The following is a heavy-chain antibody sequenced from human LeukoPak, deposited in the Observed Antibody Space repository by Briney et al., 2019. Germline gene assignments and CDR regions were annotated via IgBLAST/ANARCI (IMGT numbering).Heavy chain of an antibody. J-gene: IGHJ4*02. CDR3: AKAVTRYSSGWYGVFDY. Sequence: GRSLRLSCAASGFTSGDYAMHWVRQAPGKGLEWVSGFSWNSGSIGYADSVKGRFTISRDNAKNSLYLQMNSLRAEDTALYHSAKAVTRYSSGWYGVFDYWGQGTLVTVSS. V-gene: IGHV3-9*02. CDR2: FSWNSGSI. CDR1: GFTSGDYA. D-gene: IGHD6-19*01.